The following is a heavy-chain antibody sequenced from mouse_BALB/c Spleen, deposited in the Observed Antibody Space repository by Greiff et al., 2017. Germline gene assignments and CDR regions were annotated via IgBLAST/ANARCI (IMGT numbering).Heavy chain of an antibody. D-gene: IGHD1-2*01. CDR2: ISYSGST. CDR3: ASRTTATRDYYAMDY. CDR1: GYSITSDYA. J-gene: IGHJ4*01. Sequence: EVQRVESGPGLVKPSQSLSLTCTVTGYSITSDYAWNWIRQFPGNKLEWMGYISYSGSTSYNPSLKSRISITRDTSKNQFFLQLNSVTTEDTATYYCASRTTATRDYYAMDYWGQGTSVTVSS. V-gene: IGHV3-2*02.